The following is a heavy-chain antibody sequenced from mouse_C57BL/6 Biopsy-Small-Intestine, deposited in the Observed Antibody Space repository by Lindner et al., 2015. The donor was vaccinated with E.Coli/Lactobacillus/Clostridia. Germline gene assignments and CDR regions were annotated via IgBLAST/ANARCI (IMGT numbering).Heavy chain of an antibody. J-gene: IGHJ4*01. CDR1: GSSITSGYD. CDR2: ISYSGST. D-gene: IGHD2-1*01. CDR3: ARDGAYGKGYSMDY. Sequence: VQLQESGPGLVKPSQSLSLTCTVTGSSITSGYDWHWIRHFPGNILEWVGYISYSGSTNYNPSLKSRISITRDTSKNHFSLKLNSVTTEDTATYYCARDGAYGKGYSMDYWGQGTSVTVSS. V-gene: IGHV3-1*01.